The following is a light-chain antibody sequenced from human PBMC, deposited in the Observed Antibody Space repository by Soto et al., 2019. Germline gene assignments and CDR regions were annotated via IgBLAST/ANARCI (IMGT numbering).Light chain of an antibody. CDR3: QQYSTYPLT. J-gene: IGKJ4*01. V-gene: IGKV1-5*01. CDR2: DAS. Sequence: DIQMTQSPSTLSASEGDRVTITCRASQSISSWLAWYQQKPGKAPKLLIYDASSLKRGVPSRFSGGGSGTEFTLTISSLQPDDFATYYCQQYSTYPLTFGGGTKVDIK. CDR1: QSISSW.